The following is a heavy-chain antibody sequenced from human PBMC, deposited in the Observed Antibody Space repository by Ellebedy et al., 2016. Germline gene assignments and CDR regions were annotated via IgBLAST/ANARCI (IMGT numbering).Heavy chain of an antibody. CDR3: AKGWGYGSGANAFDI. V-gene: IGHV3-23*01. D-gene: IGHD3-10*01. J-gene: IGHJ3*02. CDR2: ISGGGDSA. Sequence: GGSLRLXCAASGFTFSRYVLSWVRQAPGKGLEWVSGISGGGDSAYNADSVKGRFTISRDNSKNTLYLHMNSLTAEDTAVYYCAKGWGYGSGANAFDIWGQGTMVTVSS. CDR1: GFTFSRYV.